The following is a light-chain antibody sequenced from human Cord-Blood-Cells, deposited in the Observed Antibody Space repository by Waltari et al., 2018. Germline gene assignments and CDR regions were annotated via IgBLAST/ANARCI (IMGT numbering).Light chain of an antibody. CDR2: EGS. J-gene: IGLJ3*02. CDR1: SSDFGSFNL. Sequence: QSALPPPASVSGSPGQSITISCTGTSSDFGSFNLVSWYPQHPGKAPKLMIYEGSKRPSGVSNRFSGSKSGNTASLTISGLQAEDEADYYCCSYAGSSTWVFGGGTKLTVL. V-gene: IGLV2-23*01. CDR3: CSYAGSSTWV.